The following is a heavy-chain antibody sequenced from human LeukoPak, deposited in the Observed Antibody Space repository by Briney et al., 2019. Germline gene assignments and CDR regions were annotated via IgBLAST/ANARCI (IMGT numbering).Heavy chain of an antibody. V-gene: IGHV4-4*02. Sequence: SETLSLTCAVSGGSISSSNWWSWVRQPPGKGLEWIGEIYHSGSTNYNPSLKSRVTISVDKSKNQFSLKLSSVTAADTAVYYCAATITVTTKPYYYYGMDVWGQGTTVTVSS. J-gene: IGHJ6*02. CDR1: GGSISSSNW. D-gene: IGHD4-17*01. CDR2: IYHSGST. CDR3: AATITVTTKPYYYYGMDV.